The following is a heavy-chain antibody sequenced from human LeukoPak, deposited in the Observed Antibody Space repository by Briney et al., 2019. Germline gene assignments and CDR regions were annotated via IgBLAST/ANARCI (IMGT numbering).Heavy chain of an antibody. CDR1: GFTFSVYG. CDR2: ISYDGSNK. Sequence: PGGSLRLSCTASGFTFSVYGMHWVRQAPGKGLEWVAVISYDGSNKYSANSVKGRFTISRDNSKNTLYLQMNSLRVEDTAVYYCAKDDSAYCGGDCSSLFDYWGQGTLVTVSS. D-gene: IGHD2-21*02. J-gene: IGHJ4*02. CDR3: AKDDSAYCGGDCSSLFDY. V-gene: IGHV3-30*18.